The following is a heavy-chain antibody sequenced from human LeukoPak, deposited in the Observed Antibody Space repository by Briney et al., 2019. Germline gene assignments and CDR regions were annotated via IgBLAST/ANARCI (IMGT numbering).Heavy chain of an antibody. CDR1: GGSISSYS. CDR2: IYYSGST. V-gene: IGHV4-59*01. D-gene: IGHD3-10*01. J-gene: IGHJ4*02. CDR3: ARVLTYGSRTYYFDY. Sequence: SETLSLTCTVSGGSISSYSWSWIRQPPGKGLEWIRYIYYSGSTNYNPSLKSRVTISLDTSKNQFSLKLSSVTAADTAVYYCARVLTYGSRTYYFDYWGQGTLVTVSS.